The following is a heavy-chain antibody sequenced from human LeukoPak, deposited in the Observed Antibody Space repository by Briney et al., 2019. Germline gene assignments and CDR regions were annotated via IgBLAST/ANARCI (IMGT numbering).Heavy chain of an antibody. CDR2: INPNSGGT. CDR1: GYTFTCYY. CDR3: ARTLASSGGSCYSCAFDI. Sequence: GASVKVSCKASGYTFTCYYMHWVRQAPGQGLEWMGWINPNSGGTNFAQKFQGRVTMTSDTSISTAYMELSRLRSDDTAVYYCARTLASSGGSCYSCAFDIWGQGTMVTVSS. J-gene: IGHJ3*02. V-gene: IGHV1-2*02. D-gene: IGHD2-15*01.